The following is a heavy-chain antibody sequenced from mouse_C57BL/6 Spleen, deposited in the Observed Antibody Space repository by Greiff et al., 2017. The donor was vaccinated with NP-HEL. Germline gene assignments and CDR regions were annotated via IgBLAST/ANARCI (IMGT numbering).Heavy chain of an antibody. CDR1: GYTFTSYW. V-gene: IGHV1-64*01. CDR2: IHPNSGST. CDR3: ARIDYYGSSYEEGAMDY. J-gene: IGHJ4*01. Sequence: VQLQQPGAELVKPGASVKLSCKASGYTFTSYWMHWVKQRPGQGLEWIGMIHPNSGSTNYNEKFKSKATLTVDKSSSTAYMQLSSLTSEDSVVYYCARIDYYGSSYEEGAMDYWGQGTSVTVSS. D-gene: IGHD1-1*01.